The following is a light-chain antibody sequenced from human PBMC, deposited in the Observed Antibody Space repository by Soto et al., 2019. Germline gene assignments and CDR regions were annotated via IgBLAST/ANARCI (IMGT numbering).Light chain of an antibody. Sequence: EIVLTQSPATLSLSPGERATLSCRASQRVSSYLAWYQQKPGQAPRLLIYDTFNRATGIPARFRGSGSGTDFTLTISSLEPEDFAVYYCQQRSNWPPPITFGQGTRLENK. CDR2: DTF. V-gene: IGKV3-11*01. CDR1: QRVSSY. J-gene: IGKJ5*01. CDR3: QQRSNWPPPIT.